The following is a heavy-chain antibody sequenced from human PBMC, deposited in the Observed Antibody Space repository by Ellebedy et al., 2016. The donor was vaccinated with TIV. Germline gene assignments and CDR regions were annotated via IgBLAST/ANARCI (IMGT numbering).Heavy chain of an antibody. J-gene: IGHJ6*02. CDR2: IYSGGST. D-gene: IGHD5-18*01. V-gene: IGHV3-53*01. Sequence: GESLKISCAASGFTVSSNYISWVRQAPGKGLAWVSVIYSGGSTYSADSVKGRFTISRDNSKNTLYLQMNTLRAEDTAVYYCARDLGYSYGHYGMDVWGQGTTVTVSS. CDR1: GFTVSSNY. CDR3: ARDLGYSYGHYGMDV.